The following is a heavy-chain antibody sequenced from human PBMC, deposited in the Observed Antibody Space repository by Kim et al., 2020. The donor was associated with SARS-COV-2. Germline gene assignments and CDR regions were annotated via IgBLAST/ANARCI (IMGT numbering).Heavy chain of an antibody. V-gene: IGHV3-30*01. D-gene: IGHD1-26*01. CDR2: K. Sequence: KKSVNPLKGRLTISRDNSKDTLYLQMNSLRAEDTAVYYCARGCIAGAFDIWGQGTMVTVSS. J-gene: IGHJ3*02. CDR3: ARGCIAGAFDI.